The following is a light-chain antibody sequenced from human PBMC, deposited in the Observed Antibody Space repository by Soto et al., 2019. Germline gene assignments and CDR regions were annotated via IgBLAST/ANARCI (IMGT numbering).Light chain of an antibody. CDR3: QQTYSTPYT. CDR2: TSG. J-gene: IGKJ2*01. Sequence: IHMTQSPSSLSASVGDRITVTCRASQRITTYVNWYQLKPGEAPKLLISTSGTLQRGVPSRFSGSESGTDFTLTITRLQPADFATYFWQQTYSTPYTFGQGTKLEIK. V-gene: IGKV1-39*01. CDR1: QRITTY.